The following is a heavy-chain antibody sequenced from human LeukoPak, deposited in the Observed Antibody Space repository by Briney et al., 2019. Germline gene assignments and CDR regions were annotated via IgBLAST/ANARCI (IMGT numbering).Heavy chain of an antibody. CDR3: GRQGYTASYYFLDY. V-gene: IGHV4-4*07. CDR2: IYTTGTT. D-gene: IGHD1-26*01. CDR1: SGSINSYY. J-gene: IGHJ4*02. Sequence: PSETLSLTCTVSSGSINSYYWGWVRQPPGKGLEWIGRIYTTGTTQYNPSLKSRVTMSVDTSTNQFSLNLRSMTAEDTAVYYCGRQGYTASYYFLDYWSQGTLVAVS.